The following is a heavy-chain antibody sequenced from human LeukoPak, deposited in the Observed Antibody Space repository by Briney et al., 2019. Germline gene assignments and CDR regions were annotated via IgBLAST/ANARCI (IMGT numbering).Heavy chain of an antibody. CDR3: AKDWRRIVVVGPITRHGNYMDV. V-gene: IGHV3-30*02. CDR1: GFTFSNYG. J-gene: IGHJ6*03. D-gene: IGHD2-15*01. CDR2: IRYDGSNK. Sequence: GGSLRLSCAASGFTFSNYGMHWVRQAPGKGLEWVAFIRYDGSNKYFADSLKGRFTIPRDNSKNTLYLQMNSLRPEDTAVYYCAKDWRRIVVVGPITRHGNYMDVWGKGTTVTISS.